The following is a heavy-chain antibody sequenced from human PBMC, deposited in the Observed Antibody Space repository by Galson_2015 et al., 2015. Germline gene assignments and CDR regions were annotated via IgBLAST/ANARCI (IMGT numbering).Heavy chain of an antibody. CDR1: GFTFSSYS. J-gene: IGHJ6*02. CDR2: ISSSSSTI. D-gene: IGHD4-11*01. CDR3: ASGTTVIAWFDPWGPTLIYYYYGMDV. V-gene: IGHV3-48*02. Sequence: SLRLSCAASGFTFSSYSMNWVRQAPGKGLEWVSYISSSSSTIYYADSVKGRFTISRDNAKNSLYLQMNSLRDEDTAVYYCASGTTVIAWFDPWGPTLIYYYYGMDVWGQGTTVTVSS.